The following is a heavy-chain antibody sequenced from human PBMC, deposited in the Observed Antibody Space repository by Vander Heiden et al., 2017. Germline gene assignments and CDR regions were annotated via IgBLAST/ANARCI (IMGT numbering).Heavy chain of an antibody. CDR2: IIPIFGTA. J-gene: IGHJ4*02. D-gene: IGHD2-15*01. V-gene: IGHV1-69*01. Sequence: QMQLVQSGAEVTKPGSSVKVSCKASGGTFRTYAITWVREAPGQGLGWMGGIIPIFGTANDAQKCQGRVTITADESTSTAYMELSSLRSEETAVYYCASSGGVVVVVAATYPAYWGQGTLVTVSS. CDR3: ASSGGVVVVVAATYPAY. CDR1: GGTFRTYA.